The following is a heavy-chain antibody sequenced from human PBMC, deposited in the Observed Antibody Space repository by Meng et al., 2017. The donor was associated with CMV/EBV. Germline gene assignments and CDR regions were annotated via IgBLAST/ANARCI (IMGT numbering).Heavy chain of an antibody. D-gene: IGHD6-6*01. J-gene: IGHJ4*02. CDR1: GFTFSSYW. CDR2: IKQDGSEK. V-gene: IGHV3-7*01. CDR3: ARKGGGSSPALFDY. Sequence: GGSLRLSCAASGFTFSSYWMSWVRQAPGKGLEWVANIKQDGSEKYYVDSVKGRFTISRDNAKNSLYLQMNSLRAEDTAVYYRARKGGGSSPALFDYWGQGTLVTVSS.